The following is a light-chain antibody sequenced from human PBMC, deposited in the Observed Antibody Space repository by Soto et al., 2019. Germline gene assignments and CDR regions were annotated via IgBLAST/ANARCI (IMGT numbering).Light chain of an antibody. Sequence: QTVVTQEPSFSVSPGRTVTLTCGLSSGSVSTSYYPSWYQQTPGQAPRTVIYSTNTRSSGVPDRFSGSILGNKAALTITGAQADDVADYYCALYMGSGIWVFGGGTKLTVL. CDR2: STN. V-gene: IGLV8-61*01. CDR1: SGSVSTSYY. J-gene: IGLJ3*02. CDR3: ALYMGSGIWV.